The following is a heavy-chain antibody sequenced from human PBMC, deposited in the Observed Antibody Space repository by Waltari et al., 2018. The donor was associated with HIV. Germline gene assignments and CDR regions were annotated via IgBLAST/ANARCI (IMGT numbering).Heavy chain of an antibody. CDR1: GLTVSSTY. CDR3: ARDPRSSGYYGMDV. D-gene: IGHD1-26*01. J-gene: IGHJ6*02. Sequence: EVQRVVSGGGLLEPGGSLRLSCSASGLTVSSTYRGWVCQAAGKGLEWVSVIYSGGSRYYADSVKGRFTISRDNSKNTLSLHMNSLGPEDTAVYYCARDPRSSGYYGMDVWGQGTTVTVSS. CDR2: IYSGGSR. V-gene: IGHV3-53*01.